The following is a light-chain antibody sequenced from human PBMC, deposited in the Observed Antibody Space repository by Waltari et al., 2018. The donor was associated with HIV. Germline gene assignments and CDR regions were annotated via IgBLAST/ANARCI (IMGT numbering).Light chain of an antibody. CDR2: DVS. Sequence: QTAPTQPAPVSGSPGQSIPISCTGTSSDVGAYNLVSWYQQHPCKAPRLIIYDVSERPAGVSNRFTGSKSGNTASLTISGLQAEDEADYYCCSYVSEIVPCVFGGGTKLTVL. CDR3: CSYVSEIVPCV. J-gene: IGLJ3*02. V-gene: IGLV2-23*02. CDR1: SSDVGAYNL.